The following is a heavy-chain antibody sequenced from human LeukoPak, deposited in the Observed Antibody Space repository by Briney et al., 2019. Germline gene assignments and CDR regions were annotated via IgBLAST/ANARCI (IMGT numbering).Heavy chain of an antibody. CDR2: INSGSTT. CDR1: GFTFSSYE. V-gene: IGHV3-48*03. J-gene: IGHJ4*02. CDR3: ARDSGYIAY. Sequence: GGSLRLSCAASGFTFSSYEMNWVRQAPGKGLEWVSYINSGSTTYYADSVKGRFAISRDDAKNLLYLQMNSLRAEDTAVYYCARDSGYIAYWGQGTLVTVSS. D-gene: IGHD3-10*01.